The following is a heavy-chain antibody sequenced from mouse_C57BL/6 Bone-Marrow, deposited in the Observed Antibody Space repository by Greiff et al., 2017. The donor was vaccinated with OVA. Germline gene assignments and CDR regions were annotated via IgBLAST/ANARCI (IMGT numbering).Heavy chain of an antibody. D-gene: IGHD2-5*01. CDR2: ISDGGSYT. Sequence: EVQGVESGGGLVKPGGSLKLSCAASGFTFSSYAMSWVRQTPEKRLEWVATISDGGSYTYYPDNVKGRFTISRDNAENNLYLQMSHLKSEDTAMYYCARDGDYYSNHGRGAMEYWGQGTSVTVSS. CDR1: GFTFSSYA. J-gene: IGHJ4*01. CDR3: ARDGDYYSNHGRGAMEY. V-gene: IGHV5-4*01.